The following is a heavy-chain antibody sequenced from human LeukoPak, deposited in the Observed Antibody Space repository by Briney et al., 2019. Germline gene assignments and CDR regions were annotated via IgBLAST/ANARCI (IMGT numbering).Heavy chain of an antibody. CDR3: AKDPTSAMRLPSQWLRKGGLALDV. J-gene: IGHJ6*02. Sequence: GGSLRLSCAASGFIFNNYGMSWVRQAPGKGLEWVSGISESGGSTYYADSVKGRFTISRDNSKNTLYLQMNSLRAEDTAAYYCAKDPTSAMRLPSQWLRKGGLALDVWGQGITVTVSS. CDR2: ISESGGST. V-gene: IGHV3-23*01. CDR1: GFIFNNYG. D-gene: IGHD6-19*01.